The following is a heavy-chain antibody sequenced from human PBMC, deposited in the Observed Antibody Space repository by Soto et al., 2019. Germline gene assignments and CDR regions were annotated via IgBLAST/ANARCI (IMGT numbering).Heavy chain of an antibody. J-gene: IGHJ5*02. CDR2: TYYSESI. CDR3: ATQEVGGSYVYTFDP. V-gene: IGHV4-39*01. Sequence: QLHLRESGPGLVKPSETLSLTCTVSGGSITSSSYYWGWNRQPPGKGLEWIGSTYYSESIYYNPSLKSRVTISVDTSKNQCSLKLSSVTSADTDVYYCATQEVGGSYVYTFDPWGQGTLATVSS. D-gene: IGHD1-26*01. CDR1: GGSITSSSYY.